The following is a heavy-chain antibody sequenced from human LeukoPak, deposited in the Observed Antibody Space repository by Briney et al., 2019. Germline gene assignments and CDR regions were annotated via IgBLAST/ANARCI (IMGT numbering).Heavy chain of an antibody. D-gene: IGHD4-17*01. CDR1: GFTFSSYS. Sequence: GSLRLSCAASGFTFSSYSMNWVRQAPGKWLERVSSSGSSSSSYIYYADSVKGRFTISRDNAKNSLYLQMNSLRAEDTAVYYCARESTVTGGISYFDYWGQGTPVTVSS. J-gene: IGHJ4*02. CDR2: SGSSSSSYI. CDR3: ARESTVTGGISYFDY. V-gene: IGHV3-21*01.